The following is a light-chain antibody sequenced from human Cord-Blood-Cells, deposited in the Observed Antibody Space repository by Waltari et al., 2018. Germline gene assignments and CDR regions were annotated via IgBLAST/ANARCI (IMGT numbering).Light chain of an antibody. CDR3: QQRSNWPYT. CDR2: DAS. CDR1: QSVSSY. J-gene: IGKJ2*01. Sequence: ELVLPLSPATLSWPRGDRSTPSCRASQSVSSYLAWYQQKPGQAPRLLIYDASNRATGIPARFSGSGSGTDFTLTISSLEPEDFAVYYCQQRSNWPYTFGQGTKLEIK. V-gene: IGKV3-11*01.